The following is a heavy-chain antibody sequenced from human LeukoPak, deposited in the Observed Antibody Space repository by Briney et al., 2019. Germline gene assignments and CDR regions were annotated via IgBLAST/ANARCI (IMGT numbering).Heavy chain of an antibody. J-gene: IGHJ6*02. CDR2: ISYDGSNK. CDR1: GFTFRSYA. Sequence: PGRSLRLSCAASGFTFRSYAMHWVRQAPGKGLEWVAVISYDGSNKYYADSVKGRFTISRDNAKNSLYLQMNSLRAEDTALYYCAKDTGITMVRGVISWPDARCYGMDVWGQGTTVTVSS. D-gene: IGHD3-10*01. CDR3: AKDTGITMVRGVISWPDARCYGMDV. V-gene: IGHV3-30-3*01.